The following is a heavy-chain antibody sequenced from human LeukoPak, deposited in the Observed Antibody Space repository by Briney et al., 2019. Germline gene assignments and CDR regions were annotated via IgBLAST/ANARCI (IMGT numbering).Heavy chain of an antibody. CDR1: GFSFSSYA. Sequence: GGSLRLSCAASGFSFSSYAMSWVRQAPGEGLEWVSGISGSGGGTYYADSVKGRFTISRDNAKNTLFLQMRSLRADATAVYYCAQYSSGWYSVYDYWGQGTLVTVSS. V-gene: IGHV3-23*01. D-gene: IGHD6-19*01. CDR2: ISGSGGGT. CDR3: AQYSSGWYSVYDY. J-gene: IGHJ4*02.